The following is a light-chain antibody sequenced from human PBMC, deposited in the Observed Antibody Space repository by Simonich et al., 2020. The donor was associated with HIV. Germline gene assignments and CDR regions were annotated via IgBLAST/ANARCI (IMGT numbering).Light chain of an antibody. Sequence: SALTPPASVSGSPGQSITLSCTGTSSDVGSYKLVSWYQQHPGKAPKLMIYEGNKRPAGVSNRFSGSKSGNTASLTISGLQAEDEADYYCCSYAGSSTFVFGGGTKLTVL. V-gene: IGLV2-23*03. CDR1: SSDVGSYKL. CDR3: CSYAGSSTFV. CDR2: EGN. J-gene: IGLJ2*01.